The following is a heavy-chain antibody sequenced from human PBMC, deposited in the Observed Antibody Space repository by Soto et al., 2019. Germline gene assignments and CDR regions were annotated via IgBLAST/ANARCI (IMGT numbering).Heavy chain of an antibody. V-gene: IGHV3-15*01. J-gene: IGHJ4*02. CDR3: TTEVLRFLEWPNAY. CDR2: IKSKTDGGTT. Sequence: GGSLRLSCAASGFTFSNAWMSWVRQAPGKGLEWVGRIKSKTDGGTTDYAAPVKGRFTISRDDSKNTLYLQMNSLKTVDTVVFFCTTEVLRFLEWPNAYWGQGSLVTVSS. D-gene: IGHD3-3*01. CDR1: GFTFSNAW.